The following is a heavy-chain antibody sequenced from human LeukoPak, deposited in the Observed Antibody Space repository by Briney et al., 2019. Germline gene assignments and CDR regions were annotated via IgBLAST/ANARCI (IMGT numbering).Heavy chain of an antibody. CDR1: GVSFSTYY. CDR3: ARQLYGSDY. V-gene: IGHV4-34*01. D-gene: IGHD4-17*01. Sequence: SETLSLTCDVSGVSFSTYYWSWIRQSPEKGLEWIGEVNHSGYTNYNPSLKSRVTISVDTSKNQFSLKLSSVTAADTAVYSCARQLYGSDYWGQGTLVTVSS. CDR2: VNHSGYT. J-gene: IGHJ4*02.